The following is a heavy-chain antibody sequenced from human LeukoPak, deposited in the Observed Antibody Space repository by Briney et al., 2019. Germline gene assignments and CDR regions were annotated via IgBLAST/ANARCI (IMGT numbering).Heavy chain of an antibody. D-gene: IGHD2-21*01. J-gene: IGHJ6*02. CDR3: ARGGDLDV. V-gene: IGHV3-7*03. CDR2: INHNGNVN. Sequence: GGSLRLSCAASGFTFSSYWMNWARQAPGKGLEWVASINHNGNVNYYVDSVKGRFTISRDNAKNSLYLQMSNLRAEDTAVCFCARGGDLDVWGQGATVTVSS. CDR1: GFTFSSYW.